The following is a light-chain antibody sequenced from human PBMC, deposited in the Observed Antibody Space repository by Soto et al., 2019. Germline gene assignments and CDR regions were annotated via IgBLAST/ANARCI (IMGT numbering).Light chain of an antibody. CDR2: GAS. CDR3: QQYGRTSWT. Sequence: EIVLTQSPGTLSLSPGEGATLSCRASQSVSTNFFAWYQQKPGQAPRLLIYGASTRATGIPDRFSGSGSGTAFTLTISRLEPEDFAVYYCQQYGRTSWTFGQGTKVEIE. J-gene: IGKJ1*01. CDR1: QSVSTNF. V-gene: IGKV3-20*01.